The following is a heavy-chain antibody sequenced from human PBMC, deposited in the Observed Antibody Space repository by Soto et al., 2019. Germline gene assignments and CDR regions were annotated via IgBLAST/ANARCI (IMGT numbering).Heavy chain of an antibody. D-gene: IGHD6-13*01. J-gene: IGHJ5*02. CDR2: IYYSGST. CDR3: ARERPDGSRLDP. V-gene: IGHV4-30-4*01. Sequence: SETLSLTCTVSGGSISSGDYYWSWIRQPPGKGLEWIGYIYYSGSTYYNPSLKSRVAISVDTSKNQFSLKLSSVTAADTAVYYCARERPDGSRLDPWGQGIPVTVSS. CDR1: GGSISSGDYY.